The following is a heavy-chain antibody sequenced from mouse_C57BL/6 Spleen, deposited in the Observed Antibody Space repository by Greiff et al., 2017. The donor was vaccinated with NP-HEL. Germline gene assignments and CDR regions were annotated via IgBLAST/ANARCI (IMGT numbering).Heavy chain of an antibody. V-gene: IGHV1-52*01. CDR1: GYTFTSYW. D-gene: IGHD3-2*02. CDR2: IDPSDSET. Sequence: QVQLQQPGAELVRPGSSVKLSCKASGYTFTSYWMHWVKQRPIQGLEWIGNIDPSDSETHYNQKFKDKATLTVDKSSSTAYMQLSSLTSEDSAVYYCARGVTAQAYYAMDYWGQGTSVTVSS. J-gene: IGHJ4*01. CDR3: ARGVTAQAYYAMDY.